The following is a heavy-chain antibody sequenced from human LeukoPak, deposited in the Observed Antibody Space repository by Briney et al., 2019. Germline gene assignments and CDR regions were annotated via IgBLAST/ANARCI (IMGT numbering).Heavy chain of an antibody. CDR3: ARAEKYYYDSSGLYYFDY. V-gene: IGHV1-46*01. Sequence: ASVKVSCKASGYTFTGYFMHWVRQAPGQGLEWMGIINPSGGSTSYAQKFQGRVTMTRDMSTSTVYMELSSLRSEDTAVYYCARAEKYYYDSSGLYYFDYWGQGTLVTVSS. D-gene: IGHD3-22*01. J-gene: IGHJ4*02. CDR1: GYTFTGYF. CDR2: INPSGGST.